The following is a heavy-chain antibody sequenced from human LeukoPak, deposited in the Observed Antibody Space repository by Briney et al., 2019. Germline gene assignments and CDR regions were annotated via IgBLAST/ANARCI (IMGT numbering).Heavy chain of an antibody. J-gene: IGHJ5*02. V-gene: IGHV1-69*05. CDR1: EGTFSSYA. CDR2: IIPIFGTA. Sequence: GSSVKVSCKPSEGTFSSYATSWVRQSPGQGLEWLRGIIPIFGTANYAQKFQGRVTITTDESTSTAYMELSSLRSEDTAVYYCAREDRVKKLWFGELYWFDPWGQGTLVTVSS. CDR3: AREDRVKKLWFGELYWFDP. D-gene: IGHD3-10*01.